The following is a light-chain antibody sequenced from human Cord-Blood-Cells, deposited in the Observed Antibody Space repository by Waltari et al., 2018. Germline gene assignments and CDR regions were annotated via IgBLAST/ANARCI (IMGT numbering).Light chain of an antibody. Sequence: DIQMTQSPSSLSASVGARGTITCRASQSISSYLNWYQQKPGKAPKLLIYAASSLQSGVPSWFSGSGSGTDFTLTISSLQPEDFATYYCQQSYSTPYTFGQGPKLKLK. CDR2: AAS. J-gene: IGKJ2*01. CDR3: QQSYSTPYT. V-gene: IGKV1-39*01. CDR1: QSISSY.